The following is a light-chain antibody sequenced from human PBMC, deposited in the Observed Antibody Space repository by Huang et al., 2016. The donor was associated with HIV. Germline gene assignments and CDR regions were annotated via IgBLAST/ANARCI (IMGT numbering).Light chain of an antibody. V-gene: IGKV1-5*03. CDR2: RTS. CDR3: QQYSAYPWT. J-gene: IGKJ1*01. CDR1: QTIGNW. Sequence: DIQMTQSPSTLSASVGDRVIITCRASQTIGNWLAWYQQKPGKAPRLLIYRTSSLESVVPSRFSGSGSGTEFNLTISDLQRYDFARYHCQQYSAYPWTFAQGTTVEIK.